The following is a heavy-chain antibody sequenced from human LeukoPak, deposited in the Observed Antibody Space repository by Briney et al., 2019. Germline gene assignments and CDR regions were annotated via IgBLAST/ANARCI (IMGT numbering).Heavy chain of an antibody. Sequence: GGSLRLSCAASGFTFSNSAMSWVRQAPGKGLEWVSGISISGGTTYYAASVKGRFTISRDNSKNTVYLQLNSLRAEDTAVYYCAKEEVPNDYWGQGALVTVSS. CDR2: ISISGGTT. J-gene: IGHJ4*02. V-gene: IGHV3-23*01. CDR1: GFTFSNSA. D-gene: IGHD1-1*01. CDR3: AKEEVPNDY.